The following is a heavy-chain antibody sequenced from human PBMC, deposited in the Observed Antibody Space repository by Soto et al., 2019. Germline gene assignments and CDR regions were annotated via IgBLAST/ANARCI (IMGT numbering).Heavy chain of an antibody. J-gene: IGHJ4*02. CDR3: ARLTTTDLDY. CDR2: IYYSGST. D-gene: IGHD1-1*01. CDR1: GGSISSYY. Sequence: SETLSLTCTVSGGSISSYYWSWIRQPPGKGLEWIGYIYYSGSTNYNPSLKSRVTISVDTSKNQFSLKLSSVTAADTAVYYCARLTTTDLDYWGQGTLVTVSS. V-gene: IGHV4-59*08.